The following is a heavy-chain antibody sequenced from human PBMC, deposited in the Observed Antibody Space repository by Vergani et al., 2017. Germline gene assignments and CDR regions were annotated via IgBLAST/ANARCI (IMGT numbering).Heavy chain of an antibody. J-gene: IGHJ5*02. Sequence: QVQLVQSGAEVKKPGSSVKVSCKASGGTFSSYAISWVRQAPGQGLEWMGGIIPIFGTANYAQKFQGRVTITADESTSTAYMELSSLRSEDTAVYYCAREXMVRGVIMVNWFDPWGQGTLVTVSS. D-gene: IGHD3-10*01. CDR1: GGTFSSYA. CDR2: IIPIFGTA. CDR3: AREXMVRGVIMVNWFDP. V-gene: IGHV1-69*12.